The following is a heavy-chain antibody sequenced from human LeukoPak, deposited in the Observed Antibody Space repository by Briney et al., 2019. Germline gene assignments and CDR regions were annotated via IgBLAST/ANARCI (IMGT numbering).Heavy chain of an antibody. V-gene: IGHV3-66*01. CDR2: IYSGDST. D-gene: IGHD6-13*01. Sequence: PGGSLRLSCAASGFTVSGNYMSWVRQAPGKGLEWVSIIYSGDSTYYADSVKGRFTISRDNSKNTLYLQMNSLRAEDTAVYYCAKDGASTAPGTFDYWGQGTLVTVSS. CDR1: GFTVSGNY. J-gene: IGHJ4*02. CDR3: AKDGASTAPGTFDY.